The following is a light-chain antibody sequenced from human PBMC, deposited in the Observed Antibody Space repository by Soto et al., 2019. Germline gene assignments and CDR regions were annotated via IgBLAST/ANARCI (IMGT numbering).Light chain of an antibody. J-gene: IGKJ2*01. CDR1: QSVSTW. V-gene: IGKV1-5*01. CDR2: DAS. Sequence: DILVTQSPSTLSASVGDRVTFTCRASQSVSTWLAWYQQKPGKAPKLLIYDASSLEGGVPSRFSGGGSGTEFPLTISSLQPDDFATYYCHQYHTFPYTFGQGTKLDLK. CDR3: HQYHTFPYT.